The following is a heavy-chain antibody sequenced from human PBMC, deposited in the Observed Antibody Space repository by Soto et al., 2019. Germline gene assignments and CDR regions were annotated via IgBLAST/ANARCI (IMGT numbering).Heavy chain of an antibody. D-gene: IGHD3-10*01. CDR2: ISGSGGST. V-gene: IGHV3-23*01. CDR3: ANSLLWFGVMYYYYYGMDV. J-gene: IGHJ6*02. CDR1: GFTFSSYA. Sequence: GGSLRLSCAASGFTFSSYAMSWVRQAPGKGLEWVSAISGSGGSTYYADSVKGRFTISRDNSKNTLYLQMNSLRAEDTAVYYCANSLLWFGVMYYYYYGMDVWGQGTTVTSP.